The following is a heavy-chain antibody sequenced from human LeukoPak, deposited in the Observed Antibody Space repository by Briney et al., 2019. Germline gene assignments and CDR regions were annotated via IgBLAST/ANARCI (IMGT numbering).Heavy chain of an antibody. Sequence: PGGSLRLSCAASGFTFSSYGMSWVRQAPGKVLECVSAISGSGGRTYYADSMKGRFTISRENSKNTLYLHMNSLRAEDTAVFYCAKSQLPYCSGGSCFDAFDIWGQGTMVTVSS. CDR2: ISGSGGRT. D-gene: IGHD2-15*01. CDR3: AKSQLPYCSGGSCFDAFDI. CDR1: GFTFSSYG. J-gene: IGHJ3*02. V-gene: IGHV3-23*01.